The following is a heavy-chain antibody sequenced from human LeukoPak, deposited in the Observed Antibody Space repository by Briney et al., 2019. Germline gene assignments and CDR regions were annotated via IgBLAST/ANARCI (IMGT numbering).Heavy chain of an antibody. D-gene: IGHD3-16*01. V-gene: IGHV1-69*13. Sequence: GASVKVSCKASGDTFSSYAISWVRQAPGQGLEWMGGIIPIFGTANYAQKFQGRVTITADESTSTAYMELSSLRSEDTAVYYCARVKTYDYVWGSYSPFDYWGQGTLVTVSS. CDR3: ARVKTYDYVWGSYSPFDY. J-gene: IGHJ4*02. CDR2: IIPIFGTA. CDR1: GDTFSSYA.